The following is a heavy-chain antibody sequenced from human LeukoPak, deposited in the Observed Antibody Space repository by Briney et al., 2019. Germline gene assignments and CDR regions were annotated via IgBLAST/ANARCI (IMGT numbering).Heavy chain of an antibody. CDR2: MNPNSGNT. D-gene: IGHD3-16*02. CDR1: GYTFTSYG. CDR3: ARGGAYDYVWGSYHYFDY. V-gene: IGHV1-8*02. Sequence: PGASVKVSCKASGYTFTSYGINWVRQATGQGLEWMGWMNPNSGNTGYAQKFQGRVTMTRNTSISTAYMELSSLRSEDTAVYYCARGGAYDYVWGSYHYFDYWGQGTLVTVSS. J-gene: IGHJ4*02.